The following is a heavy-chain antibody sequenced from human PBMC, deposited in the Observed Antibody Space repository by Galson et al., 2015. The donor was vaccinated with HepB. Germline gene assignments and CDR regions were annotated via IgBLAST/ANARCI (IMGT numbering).Heavy chain of an antibody. CDR2: IIPIFGTA. J-gene: IGHJ6*02. CDR3: ARGGSSPSSTLCMDV. CDR1: GVTFSSYA. V-gene: IGHV1-69*06. Sequence: SVKVSCKASGVTFSSYAISWVRQAPGQGLEWMGGIIPIFGTANYAQKFQGRVTITADKSTSTAYMELSSLRSEDTAVYYCARGGSSPSSTLCMDVWGQGTTVTVSS. D-gene: IGHD6-6*01.